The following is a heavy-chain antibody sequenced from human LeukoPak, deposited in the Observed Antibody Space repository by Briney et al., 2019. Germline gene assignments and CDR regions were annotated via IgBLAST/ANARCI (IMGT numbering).Heavy chain of an antibody. CDR3: ARGQYCGGDCYSWYFDY. D-gene: IGHD2-21*02. J-gene: IGHJ4*02. CDR2: IYYSGST. V-gene: IGHV4-59*12. CDR1: GGSISSYY. Sequence: PSETLSLTCTVSGGSISSYYWSWIRQPPGKGLEWIGYIYYSGSTNYNPSLKSRVTISVDTSKNQFSLKLSSVTAADTAVYYCARGQYCGGDCYSWYFDYWGQGTLVTVSS.